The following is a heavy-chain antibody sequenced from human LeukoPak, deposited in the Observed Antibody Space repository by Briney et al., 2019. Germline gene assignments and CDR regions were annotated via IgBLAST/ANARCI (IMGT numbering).Heavy chain of an antibody. CDR2: ISGGGGST. J-gene: IGHJ4*02. Sequence: GGSLRLSCAASGFTFSSYAMSWVRQAPGKGLEWVSAISGGGGSTYYADSVKGRFTISRDNSKNTLYLQMNSLRAEDTAVYYCAKDRSGYSYGWYYWGQGTLVTVSS. CDR3: AKDRSGYSYGWYY. CDR1: GFTFSSYA. V-gene: IGHV3-23*01. D-gene: IGHD5-18*01.